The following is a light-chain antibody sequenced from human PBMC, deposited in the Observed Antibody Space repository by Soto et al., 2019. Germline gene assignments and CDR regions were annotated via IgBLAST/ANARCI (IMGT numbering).Light chain of an antibody. CDR3: GTWDTSLSAGAL. J-gene: IGLJ7*01. CDR2: DVS. V-gene: IGLV2-14*01. CDR1: SSDVGGYNY. Sequence: QSALTQPASVSGSPGQSITISCTGTSSDVGGYNYVSWYQQHPGKAPKLMIYDVSNRPSGVSNRFSGSKSGTSATLDITGLQTGDEADYYCGTWDTSLSAGALFGGGTQLTVL.